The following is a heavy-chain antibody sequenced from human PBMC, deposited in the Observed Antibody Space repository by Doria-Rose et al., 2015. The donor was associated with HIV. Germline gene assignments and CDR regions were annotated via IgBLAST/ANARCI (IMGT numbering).Heavy chain of an antibody. V-gene: IGHV2-26*01. J-gene: IGHJ4*02. Sequence: SGPVLVKPTETLTLTCTVSGVSLSSPGMGVSWIRQPPGKALEWLANIFSDDERSDKTSLKSRLTISRCTSKSQVVLTMTDTDPVDTATYYCARIKSSRWYHKYYFDFWGQGTLVIVSA. D-gene: IGHD6-13*01. CDR1: GVSLSSPGMG. CDR2: IFSDDER. CDR3: ARIKSSRWYHKYYFDF.